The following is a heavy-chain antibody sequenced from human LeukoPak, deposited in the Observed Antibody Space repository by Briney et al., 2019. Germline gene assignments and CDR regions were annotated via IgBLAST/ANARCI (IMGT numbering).Heavy chain of an antibody. D-gene: IGHD3-3*01. Sequence: PGRSLRLSCAASGFTFSSYAMHCVRQAPGKGLEWVAFIRYDGSNKYYADSVKGRFTISRDNSKNTLYLQMNSLRAEDTAVYYCAKDSAITIFGVVIIIPFDYWGQGTLVTVSS. V-gene: IGHV3-30*02. J-gene: IGHJ4*02. CDR3: AKDSAITIFGVVIIIPFDY. CDR2: IRYDGSNK. CDR1: GFTFSSYA.